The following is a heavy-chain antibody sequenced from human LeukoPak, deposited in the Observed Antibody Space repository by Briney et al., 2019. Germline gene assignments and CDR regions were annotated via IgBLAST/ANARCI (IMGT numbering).Heavy chain of an antibody. Sequence: SQTLSLTCTVSGGSISSGGYYWSWIRQSPGKGLEWIGYINYSGNTKYNPSLKSRVTISVDTSNNQFSLRLTSVSAADTAVYYCARWELQSRTYYFDYWGQGTLVTVSS. CDR2: INYSGNT. CDR3: ARWELQSRTYYFDY. J-gene: IGHJ4*02. V-gene: IGHV4-61*08. CDR1: GGSISSGGYY. D-gene: IGHD1-26*01.